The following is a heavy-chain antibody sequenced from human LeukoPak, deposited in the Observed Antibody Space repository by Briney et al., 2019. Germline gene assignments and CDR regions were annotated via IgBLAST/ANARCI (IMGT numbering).Heavy chain of an antibody. CDR3: AKDRYDYVWGSYRYSFDY. J-gene: IGHJ4*02. Sequence: GGSLRLSCAASGFTFSSYGMHWVRQAPGKGLEWVAVISYDGSNKYYADSVKGRFTISRDNSKNTLYLQMNSLRAEDTAVYYCAKDRYDYVWGSYRYSFDYWGQGTLVTVSS. CDR2: ISYDGSNK. V-gene: IGHV3-30*18. CDR1: GFTFSSYG. D-gene: IGHD3-16*02.